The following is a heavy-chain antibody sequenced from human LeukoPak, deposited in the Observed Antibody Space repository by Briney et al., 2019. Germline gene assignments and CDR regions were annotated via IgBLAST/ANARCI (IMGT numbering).Heavy chain of an antibody. CDR3: AGGPGWYSPDY. CDR2: ITSKPNSYET. CDR1: GFTFSGSA. D-gene: IGHD6-19*01. J-gene: IGHJ4*02. V-gene: IGHV3-73*01. Sequence: GGSLRLSCAAPGFTFSGSAMHWVRQASGKGLEWVGRITSKPNSYETVYAASMNGRFTISRDDSKNTAYLQMNSLKTEDTAVYYCAGGPGWYSPDYWGQGTLVTVSS.